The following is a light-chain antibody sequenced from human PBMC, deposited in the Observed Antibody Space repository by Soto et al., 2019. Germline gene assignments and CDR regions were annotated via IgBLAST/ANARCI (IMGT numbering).Light chain of an antibody. Sequence: EIVLTQSPGTLSLSPGERATLSCRASQSVSSSYLAWYQQKPGQAPRLLIYGASSRATGIPETFSGSGSGTDFTLTISKLEPEDFAVYYCQQYGSSPRTFGQGTKLEIK. CDR3: QQYGSSPRT. J-gene: IGKJ2*01. V-gene: IGKV3-20*01. CDR2: GAS. CDR1: QSVSSSY.